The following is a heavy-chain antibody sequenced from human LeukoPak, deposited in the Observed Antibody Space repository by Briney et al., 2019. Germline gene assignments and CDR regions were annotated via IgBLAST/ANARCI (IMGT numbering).Heavy chain of an antibody. J-gene: IGHJ4*02. D-gene: IGHD1-7*01. V-gene: IGHV3-23*01. CDR3: AKVTGTTSRRAPFDY. CDR2: ISGSGGST. CDR1: GFTFSSYA. Sequence: GGSLRLSCAASGFTFSSYAMSWVRQAPGKGLEWVSAISGSGGSTYYADSVKVRFTISRDNSKNTLYLQMNSLRAEDTAVYYCAKVTGTTSRRAPFDYWGQGTLVTVSS.